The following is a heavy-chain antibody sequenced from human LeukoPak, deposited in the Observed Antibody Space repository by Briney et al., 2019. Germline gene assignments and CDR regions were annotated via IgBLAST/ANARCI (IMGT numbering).Heavy chain of an antibody. CDR2: FDPEDGET. CDR3: ATFARSLTYYYDSSGYYPFDY. D-gene: IGHD3-22*01. CDR1: GYILTELS. J-gene: IGHJ4*02. Sequence: ASVKVSCKVSGYILTELSMHWVRQAPGKGLEWMGGFDPEDGETIYAQKFQGRVTMTEDTSTDTAYMELSSLRSEDTAVYYCATFARSLTYYYDSSGYYPFDYWGQGTLVTVSS. V-gene: IGHV1-24*01.